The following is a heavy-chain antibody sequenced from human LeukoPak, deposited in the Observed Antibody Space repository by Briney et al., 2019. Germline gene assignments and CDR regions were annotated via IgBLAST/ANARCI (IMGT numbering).Heavy chain of an antibody. D-gene: IGHD3-3*01. Sequence: SETLSLTCGVSGGSITPYYWSWIRQPPGMGLQWIGYVYYSGSTNYNPSLKSRVTISVDTSKNQFSLKLSSVTAADTAVYYCARGKDYDFWSGYRPPNYGMDVWGQGTTVTVSS. CDR1: GGSITPYY. CDR3: ARGKDYDFWSGYRPPNYGMDV. V-gene: IGHV4-59*01. J-gene: IGHJ6*02. CDR2: VYYSGST.